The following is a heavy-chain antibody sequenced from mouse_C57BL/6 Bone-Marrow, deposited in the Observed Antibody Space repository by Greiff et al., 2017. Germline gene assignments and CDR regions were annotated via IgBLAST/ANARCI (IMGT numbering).Heavy chain of an antibody. D-gene: IGHD1-1*01. CDR2: ISSGGHFT. V-gene: IGHV5-9-3*01. J-gene: IGHJ4*01. CDR3: ARQEKGYYGYYYAMDY. Sequence: EVKLVESGGGLVKPGGSLTLSCAASGFTFSSYAMSWVRQTPEKRLEWVATISSGGHFTYYPDTVKGRFIISRDNAKNTLDLQMSSLRSEDTAMYYCARQEKGYYGYYYAMDYWGQGTSVTVSS. CDR1: GFTFSSYA.